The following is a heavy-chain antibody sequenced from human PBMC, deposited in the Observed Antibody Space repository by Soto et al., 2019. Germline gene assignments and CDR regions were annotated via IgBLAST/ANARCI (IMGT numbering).Heavy chain of an antibody. CDR3: ARVVAEYFQH. CDR2: INHSGSN. J-gene: IGHJ1*01. Sequence: QVQLQQWGAGLLKPSETLSLTCAVYGGSFSGYYWSWIRQPPGKGLEWIGEINHSGSNNYNPSLKGRVTISVDTSKNRFSPKLSSVTAADTAVYYCARVVAEYFQHWGQGTLVTVSS. CDR1: GGSFSGYY. D-gene: IGHD2-2*01. V-gene: IGHV4-34*01.